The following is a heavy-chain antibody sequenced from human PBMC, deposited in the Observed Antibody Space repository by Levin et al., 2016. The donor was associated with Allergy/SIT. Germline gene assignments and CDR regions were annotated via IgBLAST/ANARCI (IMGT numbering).Heavy chain of an antibody. V-gene: IGHV4-30-2*01. CDR3: ASVGRGGY. CDR1: GGSISSGGYS. Sequence: SETLSLTCAVSGGSISSGGYSWSWIRQPPGKGLEWIGYIYHSGSTYYNPSLKSRVTISVDRSKNQFSLKLSSVTAADTAVYYCASVGRGGYWGQGTLVTVSS. CDR2: IYHSGST. D-gene: IGHD1-26*01. J-gene: IGHJ4*02.